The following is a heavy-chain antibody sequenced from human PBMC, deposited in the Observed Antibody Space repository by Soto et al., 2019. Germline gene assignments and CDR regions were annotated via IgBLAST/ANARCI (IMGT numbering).Heavy chain of an antibody. CDR3: ATRITMVRGAYEENWFDP. CDR1: GGTFSSYA. V-gene: IGHV1-69*13. Sequence: ASVKVSCKASGGTFSSYAISWVRQAPGQGLEWMGGIIPIFGTANYPQKFQGRVTITADESTSTAYMELSSLRPEDTAVYYCATRITMVRGAYEENWFDPWGQRTLVTVSS. CDR2: IIPIFGTA. D-gene: IGHD3-10*01. J-gene: IGHJ5*02.